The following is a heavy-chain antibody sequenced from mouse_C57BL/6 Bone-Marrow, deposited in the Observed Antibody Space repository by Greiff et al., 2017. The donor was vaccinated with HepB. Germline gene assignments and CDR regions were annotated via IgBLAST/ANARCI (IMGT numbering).Heavy chain of an antibody. V-gene: IGHV6-3*01. D-gene: IGHD1-1*01. J-gene: IGHJ1*03. CDR3: TERSTTVVAHWYFDV. Sequence: EVQVEESGGGLVQPGGSMKLSCVASGFTFSNYWMNWVRQSPEKGLEWVAQIRLKSDNYATHYAESVKGRFTISRDDYKSSVYLQMNNLRAEDTGIYYCTERSTTVVAHWYFDVWGTGTTVTVSS. CDR2: IRLKSDNYAT. CDR1: GFTFSNYW.